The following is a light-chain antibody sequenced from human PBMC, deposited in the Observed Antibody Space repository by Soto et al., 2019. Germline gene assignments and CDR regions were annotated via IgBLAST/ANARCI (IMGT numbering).Light chain of an antibody. Sequence: QSVLPQPASVSGSPGQSIAISCTGTSSDVGTYNLVSWYQQHPGKAPKLMIYEATKRPSGISDRFSGSKSGNTASLTISGLQAEDEADYFCCSYAGSSTFVFGTGTKVTVL. CDR2: EAT. J-gene: IGLJ1*01. V-gene: IGLV2-23*01. CDR1: SSDVGTYNL. CDR3: CSYAGSSTFV.